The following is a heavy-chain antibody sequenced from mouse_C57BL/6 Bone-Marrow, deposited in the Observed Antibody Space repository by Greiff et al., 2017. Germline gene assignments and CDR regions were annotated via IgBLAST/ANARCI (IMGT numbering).Heavy chain of an antibody. J-gene: IGHJ1*03. Sequence: VQLKESGAELVKPGASVKLSCTASGFNIKDYYMHWVKQRTEPGLEWIGRIDPEDGETKYAPKFPGKATITADTSSNTAYLQLSSLTSEDTAVYYCASITTVVAHWYFDVWGTGTTVTVSS. D-gene: IGHD1-1*01. V-gene: IGHV14-2*01. CDR3: ASITTVVAHWYFDV. CDR1: GFNIKDYY. CDR2: IDPEDGET.